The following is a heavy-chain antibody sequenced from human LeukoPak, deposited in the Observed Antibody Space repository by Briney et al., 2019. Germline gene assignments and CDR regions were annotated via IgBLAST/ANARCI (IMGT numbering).Heavy chain of an antibody. CDR1: GGSISSGGYY. CDR3: ARAKQQLGYAFDI. CDR2: IYYSGST. V-gene: IGHV4-31*03. J-gene: IGHJ3*02. Sequence: SETLSLTCTVSGGSISSGGYYWSWIRQHPGKGLEWIGYIYYSGSTYYNPSLKSRVTISVDTSKNQFSLKLSSVTAADAAVYYCARAKQQLGYAFDIWGQGTMVTVSS. D-gene: IGHD6-13*01.